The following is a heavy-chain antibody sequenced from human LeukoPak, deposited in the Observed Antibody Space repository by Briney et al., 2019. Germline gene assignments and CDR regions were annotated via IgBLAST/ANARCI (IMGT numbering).Heavy chain of an antibody. J-gene: IGHJ4*02. D-gene: IGHD3-22*01. Sequence: GGSLSLSCAASGFSVSDYSMSWVRQAPGGGLEWVSATSGSGSYTDYANSVKGRFTISKDNSKNTLYMRRSRLRAEDTAVYYCAKRRYDSSGHFDSWGQGTLVTVSS. CDR1: GFSVSDYS. CDR3: AKRRYDSSGHFDS. CDR2: TSGSGSYT. V-gene: IGHV3-23*01.